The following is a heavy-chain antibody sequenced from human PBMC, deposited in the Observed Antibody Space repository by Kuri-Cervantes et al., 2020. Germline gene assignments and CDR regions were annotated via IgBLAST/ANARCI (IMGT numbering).Heavy chain of an antibody. CDR2: INPSGGST. D-gene: IGHD3-10*01. Sequence: ASVKVSCKASGYTFTNYGINWARQAPGQGLEWMGIINPSGGSTSYAQKFQGRVTMTRDTSTSTVYMELSSLRSEDTAVYYCARGFITDAFDIWGQGTMVTVSS. V-gene: IGHV1-46*01. CDR3: ARGFITDAFDI. CDR1: GYTFTNYG. J-gene: IGHJ3*02.